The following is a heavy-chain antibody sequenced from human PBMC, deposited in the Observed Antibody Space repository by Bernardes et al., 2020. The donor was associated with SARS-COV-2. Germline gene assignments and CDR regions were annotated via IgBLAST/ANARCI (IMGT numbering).Heavy chain of an antibody. D-gene: IGHD4-17*01. CDR1: GFSFDRYA. V-gene: IGHV3-23*01. CDR3: AKSGGDDYGDYEYYFDH. CDR2: ISGDGKSK. J-gene: IGHJ4*02. Sequence: GWSLRLSCAVSGFSFDRYAMTWVRQAPGKGLEWVSSISGDGKSKYYSYSVSGRFAISRDNSKNTLYLQMNSLRAEDTAVYYCAKSGGDDYGDYEYYFDHWGQGTVVTISS.